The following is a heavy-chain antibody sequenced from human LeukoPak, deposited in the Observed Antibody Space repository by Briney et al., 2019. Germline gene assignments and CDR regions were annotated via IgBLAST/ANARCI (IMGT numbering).Heavy chain of an antibody. CDR2: IRGSGGST. D-gene: IGHD3-22*01. CDR3: AKGAGITMIVVLDAFDI. CDR1: GFTFSSYA. J-gene: IGHJ3*02. Sequence: GGSLRLSCAASGFTFSSYAMSWVRQAPGKGLEWVSAIRGSGGSTYYADSVKGRFTISRDNSKNTLYLQMNSLRAEDTAVYYCAKGAGITMIVVLDAFDIWGQGTMVTVSS. V-gene: IGHV3-23*01.